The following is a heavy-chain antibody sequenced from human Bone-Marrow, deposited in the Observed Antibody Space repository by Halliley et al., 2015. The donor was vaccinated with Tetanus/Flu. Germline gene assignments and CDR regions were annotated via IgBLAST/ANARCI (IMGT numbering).Heavy chain of an antibody. J-gene: IGHJ3*02. CDR2: ITKSGSAI. CDR3: ARDLYFYGSGSTSGAFDI. D-gene: IGHD3-10*01. V-gene: IGHV3-48*03. CDR1: GFTFSSYE. Sequence: SLRLSCVASGFTFSSYEMNWVRQAPGKGLEWVSYITKSGSAIYYADSVKGRFTISRDNAKNSLFLQMNSLGDEDTAIYYCARDLYFYGSGSTSGAFDIWGQGTLVTVSS.